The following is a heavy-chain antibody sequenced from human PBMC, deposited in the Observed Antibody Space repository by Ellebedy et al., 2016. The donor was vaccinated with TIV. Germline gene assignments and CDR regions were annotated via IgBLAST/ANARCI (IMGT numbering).Heavy chain of an antibody. D-gene: IGHD2-15*01. CDR3: ARSDGNSFLDS. CDR2: IYFSGST. Sequence: SETLSLAXTVSGGSMSNYYWTWIRKPPGKGLEYIGYIYFSGSTNYNPSLQSRVTFSVDTSKNQFSLILTSVTAADTAIYYCARSDGNSFLDSWGQGALVTVSS. J-gene: IGHJ4*02. V-gene: IGHV4-59*01. CDR1: GGSMSNYY.